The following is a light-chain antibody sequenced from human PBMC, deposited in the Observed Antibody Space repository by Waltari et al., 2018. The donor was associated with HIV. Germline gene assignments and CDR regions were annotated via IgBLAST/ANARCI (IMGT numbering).Light chain of an antibody. Sequence: DIVMTQSPDSLAVSLGERATINCKSSQSVLYSSNNKNHLAWYQHKPGQPPKLLIYWASTRESGVPDRFSGSGSGTDFTLTISSLQAEDFATYFCQQYYRSPRTFGQGTKVEIK. CDR2: WAS. CDR3: QQYYRSPRT. J-gene: IGKJ1*01. CDR1: QSVLYSSNNKNH. V-gene: IGKV4-1*01.